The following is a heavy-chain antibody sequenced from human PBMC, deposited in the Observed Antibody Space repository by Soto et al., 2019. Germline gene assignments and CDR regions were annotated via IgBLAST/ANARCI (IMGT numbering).Heavy chain of an antibody. CDR3: ADDRGVAGSRGAYYFYDMDV. V-gene: IGHV3-30*18. J-gene: IGHJ6*01. CDR2: ISYDGSNK. CDR1: GFTFSSYG. D-gene: IGHD6-19*01. Sequence: QVQLVESGGGVVQPGRSLRLSCAASGFTFSSYGMHWVRQAPGKGLEWVAVISYDGSNKYYAESVKGRFTISRDNSKNAVYLQMNSLIGVDVAVYYCADDRGVAGSRGAYYFYDMDVWGQGTTVTFSA.